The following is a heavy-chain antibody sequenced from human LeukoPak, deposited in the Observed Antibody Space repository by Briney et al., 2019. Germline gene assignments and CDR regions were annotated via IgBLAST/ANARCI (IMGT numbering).Heavy chain of an antibody. V-gene: IGHV4-34*01. J-gene: IGHJ4*02. CDR1: GGSFSGYY. CDR2: INHSGST. CDR3: ARGTPTLTIFGVVPRWYFDY. D-gene: IGHD3-3*01. Sequence: PSETLSLTCAVYGGSFSGYYWSWIRQPPGKGLEWIGEINHSGSTNYNPSLKSRVTISVDTSKNQFSLKLSSVTAADTAVYYCARGTPTLTIFGVVPRWYFDYWGQGTLVTVSS.